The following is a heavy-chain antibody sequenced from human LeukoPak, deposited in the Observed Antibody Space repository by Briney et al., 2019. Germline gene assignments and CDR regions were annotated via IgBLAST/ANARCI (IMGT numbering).Heavy chain of an antibody. CDR3: ARDRGYSYGWRAFDI. J-gene: IGHJ3*02. Sequence: GGSLRLSCAASGFTFSSYWMSWVRQAPGKGLEWVANIKQDGSEKYYVDSVKGRFTISRDIAKNSLYLQMNSLRAEDTAVYYCARDRGYSYGWRAFDIWGQGTMVTVSS. V-gene: IGHV3-7*01. CDR1: GFTFSSYW. D-gene: IGHD5-18*01. CDR2: IKQDGSEK.